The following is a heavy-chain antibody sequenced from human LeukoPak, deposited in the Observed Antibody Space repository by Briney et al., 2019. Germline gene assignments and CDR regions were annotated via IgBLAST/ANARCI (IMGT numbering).Heavy chain of an antibody. CDR1: GFTFSSYW. V-gene: IGHV3-74*01. Sequence: GGSLRFSCAASGFTFSSYWMHWVRQAPGKGQVLVSRINSYGSSTSYADSVKGRFTIFRDNAKNTLYLQMNSLRAEDTAVYYCAREGRGASTRRYFDYWGQGTLVTVSS. CDR2: INSYGSST. J-gene: IGHJ4*02. CDR3: AREGRGASTRRYFDY. D-gene: IGHD1-26*01.